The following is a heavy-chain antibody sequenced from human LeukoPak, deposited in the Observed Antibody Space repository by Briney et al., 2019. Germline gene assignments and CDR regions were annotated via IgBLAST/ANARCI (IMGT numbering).Heavy chain of an antibody. CDR3: ARDAGSSWSPFDY. Sequence: ASVKVSCKASGGTFSSYAISWVRQAPGQGLEWMGGIIPILGTANYAQKFQGRVTITADESTSTAYMELSSLRSEDTAVYYCARDAGSSWSPFDYWGQGTLVTVSS. V-gene: IGHV1-69*01. J-gene: IGHJ4*02. CDR2: IIPILGTA. D-gene: IGHD6-13*01. CDR1: GGTFSSYA.